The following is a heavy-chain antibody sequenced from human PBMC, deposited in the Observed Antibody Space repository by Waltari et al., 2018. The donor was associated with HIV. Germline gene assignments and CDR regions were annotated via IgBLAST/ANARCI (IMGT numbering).Heavy chain of an antibody. D-gene: IGHD3-9*01. CDR3: ARDPSPGWL. CDR2: ISGGSSYM. J-gene: IGHJ4*02. Sequence: EVQLVESGGGLVKPGGSLRLSSAASGFTFSSYSRHWVRQAPGKGLEWVSAISGGSSYMYYADSMKGRFPTSRDNAKNSLYLQMKSLRAEDTAVYYCARDPSPGWLGGQGTLVTVSS. V-gene: IGHV3-21*01. CDR1: GFTFSSYS.